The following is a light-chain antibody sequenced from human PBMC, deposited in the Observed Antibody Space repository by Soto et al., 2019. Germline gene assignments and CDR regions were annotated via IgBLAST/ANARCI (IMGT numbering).Light chain of an antibody. V-gene: IGLV2-8*01. CDR2: EVT. CDR1: SSDVGGYNY. CDR3: GSYAGGNTFV. J-gene: IGLJ1*01. Sequence: QSVLTQPASVSGSPGQSIAISCTGTSSDVGGYNYVSWHQQHPGKAPKLIIYEVTKRPSGVPDRFSGSRSGTTASLTVSGLQAEDEADYYCGSYAGGNTFVFGTGTKLTVL.